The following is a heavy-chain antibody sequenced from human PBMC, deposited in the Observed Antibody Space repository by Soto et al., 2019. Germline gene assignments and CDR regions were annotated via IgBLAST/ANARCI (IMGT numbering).Heavy chain of an antibody. V-gene: IGHV3-7*04. CDR1: GFRFSYYW. J-gene: IGHJ4*02. D-gene: IGHD4-17*01. CDR2: VKEDGSEG. CDR3: VRGHGDYEAIRLQVFGY. Sequence: EVRLVESGGGLVQAGDSLRLSCAASGFRFSYYWMNWVRQAPGKGLEWVANVKEDGSEGFYVDTVRGRFTVSRDNARNSLYLQMNGLRVEDTAVYYCVRGHGDYEAIRLQVFGYWGQGALVAVSS.